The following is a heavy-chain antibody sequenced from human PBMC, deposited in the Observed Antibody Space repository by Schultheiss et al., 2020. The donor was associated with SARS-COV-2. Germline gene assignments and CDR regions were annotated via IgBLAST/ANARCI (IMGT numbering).Heavy chain of an antibody. CDR2: IYSCGST. CDR3: ARDTGAVAGTFRSLFDY. Sequence: GESLKISCAASGFTVSSNYMSWVRQAPGKGLEWVSVIYSCGSTYYADSVKGRFTISRDNSKNTLYLQMNSLRAEDTAVYYCARDTGAVAGTFRSLFDYWGQGTLVTVSS. J-gene: IGHJ4*02. D-gene: IGHD6-19*01. V-gene: IGHV3-66*03. CDR1: GFTVSSNY.